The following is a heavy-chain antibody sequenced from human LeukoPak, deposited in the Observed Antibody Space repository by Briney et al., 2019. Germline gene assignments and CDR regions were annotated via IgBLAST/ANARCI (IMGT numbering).Heavy chain of an antibody. D-gene: IGHD3-10*01. CDR1: GGTFSSYA. CDR2: IIPIFGTA. Sequence: SVKVSCKASGGTFSSYAISWVRQAPGQGLEWMGGIIPIFGTANYAQKFQGRVTITADESTSTAYMELSSLRSEDTAVYYCARSRTVGRALDYYYYMDVWGKGTTVTVSS. V-gene: IGHV1-69*13. CDR3: ARSRTVGRALDYYYYMDV. J-gene: IGHJ6*03.